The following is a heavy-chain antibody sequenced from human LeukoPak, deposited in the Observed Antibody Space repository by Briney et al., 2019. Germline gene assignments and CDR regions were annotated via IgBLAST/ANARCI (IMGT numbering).Heavy chain of an antibody. D-gene: IGHD3-22*01. V-gene: IGHV4-4*07. CDR1: GVSISSYY. Sequence: PSETLSLPCTVSGVSISSYYWSWLRQPPGEGLEWIGRIYTSGSTNYNPSLKSRVTMSVDTSKNQFSLKLSSVTAADTAVYYCARDDSSGAPDAFDIWGQGTMVTVSS. J-gene: IGHJ3*02. CDR2: IYTSGST. CDR3: ARDDSSGAPDAFDI.